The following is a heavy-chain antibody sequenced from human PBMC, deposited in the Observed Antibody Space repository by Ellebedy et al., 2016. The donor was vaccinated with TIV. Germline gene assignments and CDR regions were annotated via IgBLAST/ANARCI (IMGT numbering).Heavy chain of an antibody. CDR3: ARGKGWVDY. V-gene: IGHV3-7*01. J-gene: IGHJ4*02. D-gene: IGHD1-26*01. CDR1: GFTFTRYW. CDR2: INGDGSEM. Sequence: PGGSLRLSCEVSGFTFTRYWMSWVRQAPGLGLEWVANINGDGSEMYYEDSVKGRFTISRDNARNSLYVQMNSLRAEDTAVYHCARGKGWVDYWGQGARVTVSS.